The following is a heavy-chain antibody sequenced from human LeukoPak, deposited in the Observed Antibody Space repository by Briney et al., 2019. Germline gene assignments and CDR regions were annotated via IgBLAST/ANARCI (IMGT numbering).Heavy chain of an antibody. J-gene: IGHJ4*02. Sequence: SETLSLTCTVSGGSVSSGSYYWSWIRQPPGKGLEWIGEINHSGSTNYNPSLKSRVTISVDTSKNQFSLKLSSVTAADTAVYYCAREGRYYDSSGYQYWGQGTLVTVSS. CDR3: AREGRYYDSSGYQY. V-gene: IGHV4-39*07. CDR1: GGSVSSGSYY. D-gene: IGHD3-22*01. CDR2: INHSGST.